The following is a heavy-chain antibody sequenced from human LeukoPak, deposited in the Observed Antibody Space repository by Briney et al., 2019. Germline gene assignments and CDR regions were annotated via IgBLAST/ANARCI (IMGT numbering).Heavy chain of an antibody. V-gene: IGHV3-23*01. D-gene: IGHD3-16*01. Sequence: GGSLRLPCAASGFTFSSYAMSWVRQAPGKGLEWVSAISGSGGSTYYADAVKGRFTISRDNSKNTLYLQMNSLRAEDTAVYYCAATFPSTSFDYWGQGTLVTVSS. J-gene: IGHJ4*02. CDR1: GFTFSSYA. CDR3: AATFPSTSFDY. CDR2: ISGSGGST.